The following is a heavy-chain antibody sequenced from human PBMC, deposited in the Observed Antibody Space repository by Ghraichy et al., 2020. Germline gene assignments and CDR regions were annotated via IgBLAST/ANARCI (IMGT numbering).Heavy chain of an antibody. J-gene: IGHJ4*02. V-gene: IGHV3-7*01. D-gene: IGHD5-24*01. Sequence: GGSLRLSCAASGFTFSNFWMSWVRQAPGKGLEWVANIKQDGSAQYYVDSVEGRFTISRDNAKNSLYLQMNSLRAEDTAVYFCAREGRDGYNYGPLGYWGQGTLVTVSS. CDR1: GFTFSNFW. CDR3: AREGRDGYNYGPLGY. CDR2: IKQDGSAQ.